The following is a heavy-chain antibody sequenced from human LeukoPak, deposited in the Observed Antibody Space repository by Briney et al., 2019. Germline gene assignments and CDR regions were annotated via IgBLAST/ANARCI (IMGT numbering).Heavy chain of an antibody. Sequence: GASVTVSCKASGYTFTDYFMHWVRQAPGQGPEWMGRINPNSGDTNYAQNFQGRVTMTRDTSITTGYMELSCLRSDDTAVYYCARDLFSTSNWELDYWGQGTLVTVSS. CDR3: ARDLFSTSNWELDY. J-gene: IGHJ4*02. CDR1: GYTFTDYF. CDR2: INPNSGDT. V-gene: IGHV1-2*06. D-gene: IGHD7-27*01.